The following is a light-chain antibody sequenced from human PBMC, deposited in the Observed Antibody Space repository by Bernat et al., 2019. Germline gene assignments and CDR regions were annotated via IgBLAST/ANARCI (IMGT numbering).Light chain of an antibody. CDR2: GVT. Sequence: QSALTQPASVSGSPGQSITISCNGTSRDIGNYNLVSWYQHHPGTAPTLLIYGVTRRPSGVSNRFSGSKSGHTASLTISGLEADDDADYYCCSYVGRTTFWVFGGGTKLTVL. CDR3: CSYVGRTTFWV. J-gene: IGLJ3*02. V-gene: IGLV2-23*02. CDR1: SRDIGNYNL.